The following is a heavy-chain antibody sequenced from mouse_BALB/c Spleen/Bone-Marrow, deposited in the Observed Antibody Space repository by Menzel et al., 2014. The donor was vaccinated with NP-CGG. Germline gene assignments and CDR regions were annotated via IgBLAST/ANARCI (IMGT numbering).Heavy chain of an antibody. CDR3: ARQGYYGKGDY. D-gene: IGHD2-1*01. V-gene: IGHV4-1*02. CDR1: GFDFSRYW. J-gene: IGHJ2*01. Sequence: EVQLQQSGGGLVQPGGSLKHSCAASGFDFSRYWMSWVRQAPGKGLEWIGEINPDSSTINYTPSLKDKFIISRDNAKNTLYLQMSKVRSEDTALYYCARQGYYGKGDYWGQGTTLTVSS. CDR2: INPDSSTI.